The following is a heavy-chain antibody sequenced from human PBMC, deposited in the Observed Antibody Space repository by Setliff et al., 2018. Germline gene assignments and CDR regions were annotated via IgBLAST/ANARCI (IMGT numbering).Heavy chain of an antibody. V-gene: IGHV3-74*01. CDR1: GFTFSSHW. CDR3: ARPGRSNYWDSFDY. D-gene: IGHD3-10*01. Sequence: PGGSLRLSCAASGFTFSSHWMHWVRQGPGKGPVWVSRINSDGSRTDYVDSVKGRFTISRDNAKNSLYLQMNSLRADDTAVYYCARPGRSNYWDSFDYWGQGTLVTVSS. CDR2: INSDGSRT. J-gene: IGHJ4*02.